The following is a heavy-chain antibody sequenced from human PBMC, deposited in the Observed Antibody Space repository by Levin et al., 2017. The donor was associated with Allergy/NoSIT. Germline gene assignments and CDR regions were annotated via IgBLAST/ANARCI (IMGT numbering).Heavy chain of an antibody. CDR1: GFTFSSHW. J-gene: IGHJ4*02. CDR3: ARTDSSSSGYFDY. Sequence: GGSLRLSCAASGFTFSSHWMSWVRQAPGKGLEWVANIRQDGSALLYVDSVKGRFTISRDNAKNSLYLQMDSLRAEDTAVYYCARTDSSSSGYFDYWGQGTLVTVSS. D-gene: IGHD6-6*01. V-gene: IGHV3-7*01. CDR2: IRQDGSAL.